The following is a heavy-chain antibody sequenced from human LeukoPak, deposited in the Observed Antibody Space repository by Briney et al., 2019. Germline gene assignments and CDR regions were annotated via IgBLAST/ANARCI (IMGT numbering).Heavy chain of an antibody. J-gene: IGHJ4*02. CDR1: GFTFGSYW. CDR3: ARGGYGDYDAPLGY. D-gene: IGHD4-17*01. CDR2: IKQDGSEK. Sequence: GGSLRLSCAASGFTFGSYWMSWVRQAPGKGLEWVANIKQDGSEKYYVDSVKGRFTISRDNAKNSLYLQMNSLRAEDTAVYYCARGGYGDYDAPLGYWGQGTLVTVSS. V-gene: IGHV3-7*01.